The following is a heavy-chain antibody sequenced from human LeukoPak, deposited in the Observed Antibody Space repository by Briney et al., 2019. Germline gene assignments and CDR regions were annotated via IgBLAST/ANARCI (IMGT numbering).Heavy chain of an antibody. D-gene: IGHD1-26*01. CDR1: GGSISSGGYS. CDR3: ARAPMGATFDY. V-gene: IGHV4-61*02. Sequence: SQTLSLTCAVSGGSISSGGYSWSWIRQPPGKGLEWIGRIYTSGSTNYNPSLKSRVTISVDTSKNQFSLKLSSVTAADTAVYYCARAPMGATFDYWGQGTLVTVSS. CDR2: IYTSGST. J-gene: IGHJ4*02.